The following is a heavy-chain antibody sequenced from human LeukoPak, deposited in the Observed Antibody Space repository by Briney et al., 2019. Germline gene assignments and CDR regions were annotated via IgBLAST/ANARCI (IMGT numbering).Heavy chain of an antibody. CDR2: INPNSGGT. CDR1: GYTFTGYD. J-gene: IGHJ4*02. D-gene: IGHD5-12*01. CDR3: ARNSGYDSDPDY. Sequence: ASVKVSCKASGYTFTGYDMHWVRQAPGQGLEWMGWINPNSGGTNYAQKFQGRVTMTRDTSISTAYMELSRLRSDDTAVYYCARNSGYDSDPDYWGQGTLVTVSS. V-gene: IGHV1-2*02.